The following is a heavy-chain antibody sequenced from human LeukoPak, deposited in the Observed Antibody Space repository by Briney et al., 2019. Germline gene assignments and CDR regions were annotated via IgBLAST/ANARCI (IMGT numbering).Heavy chain of an antibody. CDR3: ASSGSYVAHYYGMDV. J-gene: IGHJ6*02. CDR2: ISGSGGST. D-gene: IGHD3-10*01. CDR1: GFTFSSYA. V-gene: IGHV3-23*01. Sequence: GGSLRLSCAASGFTFSSYAMSWVRQAPGKGLEWVSAISGSGGSTYYADSVKGRFTISRDHSKNTLYLQMNSLRAEDTAVYYCASSGSYVAHYYGMDVWGQGTTVTVSS.